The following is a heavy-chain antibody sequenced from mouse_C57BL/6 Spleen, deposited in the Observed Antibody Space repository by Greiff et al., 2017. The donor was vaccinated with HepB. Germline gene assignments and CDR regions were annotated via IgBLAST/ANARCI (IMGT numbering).Heavy chain of an antibody. CDR3: ARHEVTTAPGYFDV. D-gene: IGHD1-2*01. J-gene: IGHJ1*03. CDR1: GFTFSSYT. V-gene: IGHV5-9*01. CDR2: ISGGGGNT. Sequence: EVKLVESGGGLVKPGGSLKLSCAASGFTFSSYTMSWVRQTPEKRLEWVATISGGGGNTYYPDSVKGRFTISRDNAKNTLYLQMSSLRSEDTALYYCARHEVTTAPGYFDVWGTGTTVTVSS.